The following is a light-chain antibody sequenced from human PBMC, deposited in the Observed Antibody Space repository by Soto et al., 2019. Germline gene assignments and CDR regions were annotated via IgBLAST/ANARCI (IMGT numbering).Light chain of an antibody. CDR3: QQYKNWPPLT. CDR2: AAS. V-gene: IGKV3-15*01. Sequence: EIVMTQSPATLSVSPGETATLSCRASQSVGSAVAWYQHKPGQAPRLLIVAASIRATGVPGRFSGGGSGTEFTLTISRLQSEDFAVYYCQQYKNWPPLTVGGGTTVEIK. J-gene: IGKJ4*01. CDR1: QSVGSA.